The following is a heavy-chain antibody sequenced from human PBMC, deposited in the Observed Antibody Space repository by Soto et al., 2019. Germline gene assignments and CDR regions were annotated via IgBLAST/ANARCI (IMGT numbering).Heavy chain of an antibody. J-gene: IGHJ5*02. D-gene: IGHD1-26*01. CDR1: GGSISKFY. Sequence: QVQLQESGPGVVKPSETLSLSCSVSGGSISKFYWSWIRKTAGKGLEWMGRVYATGTTDYNPSLRSRVTMSVDISKKTFSLRLTSVNAADTGVYYCVRDGSKTLREWFDPWGQGKLVTVSS. CDR2: VYATGTT. CDR3: VRDGSKTLREWFDP. V-gene: IGHV4-4*07.